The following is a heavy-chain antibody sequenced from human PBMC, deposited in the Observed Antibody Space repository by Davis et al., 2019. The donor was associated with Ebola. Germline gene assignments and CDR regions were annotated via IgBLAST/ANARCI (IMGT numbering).Heavy chain of an antibody. Sequence: AASVKVSCKASGYTFTNYYMHWVRQAPGQGLEWMGRINPKSGGTNSAQKFLGRVTMTTDTSITTAYMELRSLTSDDTAMYFCARDRRLSHDYIAGSYPSDYWGQGTLVTVSS. D-gene: IGHD3-16*02. CDR2: INPKSGGT. J-gene: IGHJ4*02. V-gene: IGHV1-2*06. CDR1: GYTFTNYY. CDR3: ARDRRLSHDYIAGSYPSDY.